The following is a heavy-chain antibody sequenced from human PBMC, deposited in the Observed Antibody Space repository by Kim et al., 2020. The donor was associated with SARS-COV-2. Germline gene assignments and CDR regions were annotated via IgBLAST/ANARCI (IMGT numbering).Heavy chain of an antibody. V-gene: IGHV3-23*01. J-gene: IGHJ6*02. CDR2: ISGSGGST. CDR3: AKDLKGSSSGTRLYYYYGLDV. CDR1: GFTFSSYA. Sequence: GGSLRLSCAASGFTFSSYAMSWVRQAPGKGLEWVSGISGSGGSTYYADSVKGRFTISRDNSKNTLYLQMNSLRAEDTAVYYCAKDLKGSSSGTRLYYYYGLDVWGQGTTVTVSS. D-gene: IGHD6-6*01.